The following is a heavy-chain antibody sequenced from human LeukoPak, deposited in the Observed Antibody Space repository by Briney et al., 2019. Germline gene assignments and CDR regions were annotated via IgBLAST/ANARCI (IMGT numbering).Heavy chain of an antibody. Sequence: GGSLRLSCAASGFTFSSYAMSWVRQAPGKGLEWVSAISGSGGSTYYADSVKGRFTISRDSSKNTLYLQMNSLRAEDTAVYYCAKELGNYYDSSGYYLLEGPAGYWGQGTLVTVSS. CDR1: GFTFSSYA. V-gene: IGHV3-23*01. D-gene: IGHD3-22*01. J-gene: IGHJ4*02. CDR3: AKELGNYYDSSGYYLLEGPAGY. CDR2: ISGSGGST.